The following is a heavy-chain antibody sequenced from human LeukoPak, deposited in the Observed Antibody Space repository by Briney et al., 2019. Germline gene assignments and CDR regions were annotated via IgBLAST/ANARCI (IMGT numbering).Heavy chain of an antibody. CDR2: IYYIGST. CDR1: GDSIRSSPYY. J-gene: IGHJ4*02. V-gene: IGHV4-39*07. CDR3: ARSGSSSLDY. D-gene: IGHD3-10*01. Sequence: SETLSLTCTVSGDSIRSSPYYWGWVRQPPGKGLEWIGSIYYIGSTHYNPSLKRRVTISVDTSKNQFSLKVNSVTAADTAVYYCARSGSSSLDYWGQGTLVTVSS.